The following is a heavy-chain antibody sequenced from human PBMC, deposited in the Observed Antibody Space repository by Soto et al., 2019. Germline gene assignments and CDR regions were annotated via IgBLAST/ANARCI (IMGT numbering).Heavy chain of an antibody. J-gene: IGHJ4*02. V-gene: IGHV3-21*01. CDR2: ISSSSSYI. D-gene: IGHD6-13*01. CDR3: ARDGYSSSWGADY. Sequence: EVQLVESGGGLVKPGGSLRLSCAASGFTFSSYSMNWVRQAPGKGLEWVSSISSSSSYIYYADSVKGRFTISRDNAKNSLYLQINSLRAEDTAVYYCARDGYSSSWGADYWGQGTLVTVSS. CDR1: GFTFSSYS.